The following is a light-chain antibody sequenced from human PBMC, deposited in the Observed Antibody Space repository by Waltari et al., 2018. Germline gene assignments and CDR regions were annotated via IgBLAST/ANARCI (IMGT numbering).Light chain of an antibody. J-gene: IGKJ1*01. CDR3: QQYDNLPRT. CDR2: DAS. CDR1: QDISNY. Sequence: DIQMTQSPSSLSASVGARVTITCQASQDISNYLNWYQQKPGKAPKLLIYDASNLETGVPSRFSGGGSGTDFSFTISSLQPEDIATYYCQQYDNLPRTFGQGTKVEIK. V-gene: IGKV1-33*01.